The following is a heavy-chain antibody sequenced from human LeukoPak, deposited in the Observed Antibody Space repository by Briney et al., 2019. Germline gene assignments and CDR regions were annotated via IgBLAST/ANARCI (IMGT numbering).Heavy chain of an antibody. Sequence: SETLSLTCAVYGVSFSGYYWSWIRQPPGKGLEWIGEINHSGSTNYNPSLKSRVTISVDTSKNQFSLKLSSVTAADTAVYYCARVRRRRRWAAAGTDYFDYWGQGTLVTVSS. J-gene: IGHJ4*02. V-gene: IGHV4-34*01. D-gene: IGHD6-13*01. CDR1: GVSFSGYY. CDR2: INHSGST. CDR3: ARVRRRRRWAAAGTDYFDY.